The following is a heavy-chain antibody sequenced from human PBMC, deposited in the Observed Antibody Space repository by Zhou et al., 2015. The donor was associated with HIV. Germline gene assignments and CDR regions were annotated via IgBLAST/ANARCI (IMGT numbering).Heavy chain of an antibody. J-gene: IGHJ4*02. CDR2: IGNSGGYI. CDR1: GFTFSSYG. D-gene: IGHD6-6*01. CDR3: ARDSSDEYSSSSGFSDFDY. Sequence: VQLVESGGGVVQPGRSLRLSCVASGFTFSSYGMHWVRQAPGKGLEWVSSIGNSGGYIYYADSVRGRFTVSRDNGKNSLYLQMNSLRAEDTAVYYCARDSSDEYSSSSGFSDFDYWGQGTLVTVSS. V-gene: IGHV3-21*01.